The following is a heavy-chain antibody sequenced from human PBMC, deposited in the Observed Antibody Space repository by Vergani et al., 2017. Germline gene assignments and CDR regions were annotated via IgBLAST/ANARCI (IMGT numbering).Heavy chain of an antibody. Sequence: QITLKESGPTLVKPTQTLTLTCTFSGFSLNTRGVSVAWIRQPPGKALDWLALIYWNDDQQYSPSLSNRVTITKYTYKNQVVLTMTNMDYVDTGTYYCVYRKTQCGTTGCFYPLYYYYCMDFWVKGTTGTVS. CDR3: VYRKTQCGTTGCFYPLYYYYCMDF. J-gene: IGHJ6*03. CDR1: GFSLNTRGVS. V-gene: IGHV2-5*04. D-gene: IGHD1-7*01. CDR2: IYWNDDQ.